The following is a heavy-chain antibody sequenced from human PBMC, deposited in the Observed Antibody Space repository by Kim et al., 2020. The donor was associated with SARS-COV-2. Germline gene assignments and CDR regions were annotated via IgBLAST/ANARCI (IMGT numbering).Heavy chain of an antibody. V-gene: IGHV3-33*06. D-gene: IGHD6-13*01. Sequence: GGSLRLSCAASGFTFSSYGMHWVRQAPGKGLEWVAVIWYDGSNNYSADSVKVRFTISRDNSKNTLYLQMNSLRAEDTAVYYCAKDGRIAAAGHIYYYYYYGMDVWGQETTVTVSS. CDR3: AKDGRIAAAGHIYYYYYYGMDV. CDR2: IWYDGSNN. J-gene: IGHJ6*01. CDR1: GFTFSSYG.